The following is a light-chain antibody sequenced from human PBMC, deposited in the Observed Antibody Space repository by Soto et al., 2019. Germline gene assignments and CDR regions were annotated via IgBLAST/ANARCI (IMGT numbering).Light chain of an antibody. J-gene: IGKJ3*01. Sequence: EIVITQSPVTLSVSPGERATLSCSASQSLRSSLAWYQQKPGQAPRLLIYDASTRATGIPARFSGSGSGTDFTLTISSLEPEDFAVYYCQQRSNWPPFTFGPGTKVDIK. CDR1: QSLRSS. CDR3: QQRSNWPPFT. V-gene: IGKV3-11*01. CDR2: DAS.